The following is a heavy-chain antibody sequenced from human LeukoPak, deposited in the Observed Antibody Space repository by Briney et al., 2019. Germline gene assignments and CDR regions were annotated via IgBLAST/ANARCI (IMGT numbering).Heavy chain of an antibody. Sequence: SETLSLTCTVSGYSISSGYYWGWIRQPPGKGLEWIGSIYHSGSTYYNPSLKSRVTISVDTSKNQFSLKLSSVTAADTAVYYCAKSRMGVMAFDYWGQGTLDTVSS. V-gene: IGHV4-38-2*02. CDR3: AKSRMGVMAFDY. D-gene: IGHD3-16*01. CDR1: GYSISSGYY. CDR2: IYHSGST. J-gene: IGHJ4*02.